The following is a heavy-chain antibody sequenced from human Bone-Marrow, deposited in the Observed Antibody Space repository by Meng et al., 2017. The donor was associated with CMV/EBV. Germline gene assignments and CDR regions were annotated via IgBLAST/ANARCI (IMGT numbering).Heavy chain of an antibody. Sequence: SGFTFSSYAMHWVRQAPGKGLEWVAVISYDGSNTYYADSVKSRFTISRDNSKNTLYLQMNSLRAEDTAVYYCAREKGYYDSSGYYSYWGQGTLVTVSS. CDR1: GFTFSSYA. V-gene: IGHV3-30*04. CDR3: AREKGYYDSSGYYSY. CDR2: ISYDGSNT. J-gene: IGHJ4*02. D-gene: IGHD3-22*01.